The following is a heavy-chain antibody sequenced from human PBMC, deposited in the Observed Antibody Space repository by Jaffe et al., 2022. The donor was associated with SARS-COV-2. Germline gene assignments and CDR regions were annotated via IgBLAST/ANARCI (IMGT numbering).Heavy chain of an antibody. Sequence: QITLKESGPTLVKPTQTLTLTCTFSGFSLTTRGLGVGWIRQPPGKALEWLALIFWNDDKRYSPSLRTRVTITKDTSKNQVVLTMINMDPVDTATYYCARSFTGDSRVGNWFDPWGQGALVMVSS. J-gene: IGHJ5*02. CDR3: ARSFTGDSRVGNWFDP. D-gene: IGHD6-13*01. CDR2: IFWNDDK. V-gene: IGHV2-5*01. CDR1: GFSLTTRGLG.